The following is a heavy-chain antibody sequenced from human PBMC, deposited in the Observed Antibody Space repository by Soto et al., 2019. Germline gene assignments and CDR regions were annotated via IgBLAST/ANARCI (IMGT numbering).Heavy chain of an antibody. CDR3: ARSQGSSTSLEIYYYYYYGMDV. D-gene: IGHD2-2*01. V-gene: IGHV1-69*01. Sequence: QVQLVQSGAEVKKPGSSVKVSCKASGGTFSSYAISWVRQAPGQGLEWMGGIIPISDTTNYAQKFQGRVTITADESTGTAYMGLSSLRSEDTAVYYCARSQGSSTSLEIYYYYYYGMDVWGQGTTVTVSS. CDR2: IIPISDTT. J-gene: IGHJ6*02. CDR1: GGTFSSYA.